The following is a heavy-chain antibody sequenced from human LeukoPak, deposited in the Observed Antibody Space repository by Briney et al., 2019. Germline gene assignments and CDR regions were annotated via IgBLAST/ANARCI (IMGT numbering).Heavy chain of an antibody. D-gene: IGHD6-25*01. Sequence: PGGSLRLSCAASGFPFTSYAMSWVRQAPGQGLEWVSAISASGGTTYYADSVKGRFTISRDNPKNTMYLQMSYLRAEDTAVYYCGADTSGWYDFWGQGTLVTVSS. J-gene: IGHJ5*01. CDR1: GFPFTSYA. V-gene: IGHV3-23*01. CDR3: GADTSGWYDF. CDR2: ISASGGTT.